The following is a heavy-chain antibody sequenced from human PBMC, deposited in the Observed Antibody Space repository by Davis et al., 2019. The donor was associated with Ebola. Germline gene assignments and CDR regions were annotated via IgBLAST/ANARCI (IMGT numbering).Heavy chain of an antibody. Sequence: PWASLPLSCAASGFTLSDSAMHWVRQASGKGPEWVGRIRSKSNNYATAYAALLEGRFTISRDDSKNTAYLQMNSLKSEDSALYYCTRPRGGANWLDPWGQRTLVTVSS. J-gene: IGHJ5*02. CDR3: TRPRGGANWLDP. CDR2: IRSKSNNYAT. D-gene: IGHD3-10*01. V-gene: IGHV3-73*01. CDR1: GFTLSDSA.